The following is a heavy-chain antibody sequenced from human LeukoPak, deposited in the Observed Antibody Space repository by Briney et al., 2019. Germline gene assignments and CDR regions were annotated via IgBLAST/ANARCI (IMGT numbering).Heavy chain of an antibody. CDR2: INSRSTVI. V-gene: IGHV3-48*02. Sequence: GGSLRLSCSASGFTFSTNSMNWVRQAPGKGLEWISYINSRSTVIYYADSVKGRFTISRDNAKNSLYLHMNSLKDEDTALYFCTAATFGAVAPLDYWGQGTLVSVSS. CDR1: GFTFSTNS. J-gene: IGHJ4*02. D-gene: IGHD3-16*01. CDR3: TAATFGAVAPLDY.